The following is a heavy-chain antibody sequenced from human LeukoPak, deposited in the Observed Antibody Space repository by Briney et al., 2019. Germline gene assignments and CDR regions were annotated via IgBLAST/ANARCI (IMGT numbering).Heavy chain of an antibody. CDR1: RYTFTSYY. CDR3: ARDRGEYSSSFDAFDI. Sequence: ASVKVSCKASRYTFTSYYMHWVRQAPGQGLEWMGLINPSGGSIDYAQKFQGRVTMTRDTSTRTVYMDLSSLRSEDTAVYYCARDRGEYSSSFDAFDIWGQGTMVTVSS. V-gene: IGHV1-46*01. J-gene: IGHJ3*02. CDR2: INPSGGSI. D-gene: IGHD6-6*01.